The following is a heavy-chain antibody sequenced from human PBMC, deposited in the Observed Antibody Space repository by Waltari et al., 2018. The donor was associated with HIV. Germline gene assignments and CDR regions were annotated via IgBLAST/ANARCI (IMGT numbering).Heavy chain of an antibody. CDR2: ISGSGGST. D-gene: IGHD2-2*01. V-gene: IGHV3-23*01. CDR3: AKDIVVVPAATEYYFDY. Sequence: RQAPGKGLEWVSAISGSGGSTYYADSVKGRFTISRDNSKNTLYLQMNSLRAEDTAVYYCAKDIVVVPAATEYYFDYWGQGTLVTVSS. J-gene: IGHJ4*02.